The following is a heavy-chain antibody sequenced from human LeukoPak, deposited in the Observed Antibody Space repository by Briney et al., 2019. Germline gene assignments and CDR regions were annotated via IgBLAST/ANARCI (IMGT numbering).Heavy chain of an antibody. CDR2: IRSKAYGGTT. D-gene: IGHD6-19*01. CDR1: GFTFGDYA. V-gene: IGHV3-49*03. CDR3: TRGSSGWYFAFDI. Sequence: GGSLRLSCTASGFTFGDYAMSWFRQAPGKGLEWVGFIRSKAYGGTTEYAASVKGRFTISRDDSKSIAYLQMNSLKTEVTAVYYCTRGSSGWYFAFDIWGQGTMVTVSS. J-gene: IGHJ3*02.